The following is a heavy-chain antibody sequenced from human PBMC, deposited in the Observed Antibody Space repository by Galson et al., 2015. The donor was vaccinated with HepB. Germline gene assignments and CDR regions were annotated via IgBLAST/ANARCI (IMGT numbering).Heavy chain of an antibody. CDR1: EYSFTSYW. Sequence: QSGAEVKKPGESLKISCKGSEYSFTSYWIGWVRQMPGKGLEWMGIIYPGDSDTRYSPSFQGQVTISADKSISTAYLQWSSLKASDTAMYYCARRSSKGSSWNWFDPWGQGTLVTVSS. J-gene: IGHJ5*02. V-gene: IGHV5-51*01. D-gene: IGHD6-13*01. CDR2: IYPGDSDT. CDR3: ARRSSKGSSWNWFDP.